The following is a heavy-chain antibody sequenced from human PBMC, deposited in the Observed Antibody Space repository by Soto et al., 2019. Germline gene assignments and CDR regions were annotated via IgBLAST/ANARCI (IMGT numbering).Heavy chain of an antibody. Sequence: QVQLQESGPGQVKPSGTLSITCEVSGGSITTSDWWSWVRQPPGEGLEWIGEVFHSGSTTYSPSLKSRVTISVDKSKTQFSLKLISVTAANTALYYCASDGSGGSGWYIWFDPWGQARLLTVSS. CDR3: ASDGSGGSGWYIWFDP. V-gene: IGHV4-4*02. CDR2: VFHSGST. J-gene: IGHJ5*02. D-gene: IGHD6-13*01. CDR1: GGSITTSDW.